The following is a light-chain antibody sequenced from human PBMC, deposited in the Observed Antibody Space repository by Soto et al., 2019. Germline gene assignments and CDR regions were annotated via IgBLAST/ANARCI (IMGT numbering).Light chain of an antibody. Sequence: ELVLTQSPGKLSLSPGERATLSCRASQSVSSYLAWYQQKPGQAPRLLIYAASNRATGIPARFSGSGSGTDFTLTISSLEPEDFAVYYCQQRSNFGGGTKVDIK. CDR3: QQRSN. CDR1: QSVSSY. J-gene: IGKJ4*01. CDR2: AAS. V-gene: IGKV3-11*01.